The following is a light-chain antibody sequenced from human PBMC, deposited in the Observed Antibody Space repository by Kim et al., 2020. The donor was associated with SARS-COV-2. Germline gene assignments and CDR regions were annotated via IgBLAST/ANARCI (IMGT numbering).Light chain of an antibody. J-gene: IGKJ4*01. CDR2: LAS. CDR1: HDISNY. Sequence: ASAGDRVTITCRTSHDISNYLAWYQQKPGKAPKLLISLASTLQSGVPSRFSGSGSGTDFTLTISCLQPEDVATYYCQKYDDAPLTFGGGTKVDIK. V-gene: IGKV1-27*01. CDR3: QKYDDAPLT.